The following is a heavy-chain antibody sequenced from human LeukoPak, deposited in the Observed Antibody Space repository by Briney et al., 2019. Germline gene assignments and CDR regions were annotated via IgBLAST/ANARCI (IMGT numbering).Heavy chain of an antibody. CDR1: GFTFSSYS. J-gene: IGHJ4*02. Sequence: GGSLRLSCAASGFTFSSYSMNWVRQAPGKGLEWVSYISSSSTIYYADSVKGRFTISRDNAKNSLYLQMNSLRAEDTAVYYCASAGVGYWGQGTLVTVSS. D-gene: IGHD7-27*01. CDR3: ASAGVGY. CDR2: ISSSSTI. V-gene: IGHV3-48*04.